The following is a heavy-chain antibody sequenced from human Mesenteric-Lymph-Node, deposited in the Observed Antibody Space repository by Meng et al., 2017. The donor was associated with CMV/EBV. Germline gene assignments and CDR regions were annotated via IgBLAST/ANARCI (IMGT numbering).Heavy chain of an antibody. V-gene: IGHV4-59*02. CDR2: FYYSGST. J-gene: IGHJ5*02. CDR1: GGSVSADY. CDR3: ARGEGIVATTNNWFDP. D-gene: IGHD5-12*01. Sequence: SETLSLTCTVSGGSVSADYWSWIRQPPGKGLEWIGYFYYSGSTNYNPSLKSRITISVDTSKNQFSLKLTSVTAADTAIYYCARGEGIVATTNNWFDPWGQGTLVTVSS.